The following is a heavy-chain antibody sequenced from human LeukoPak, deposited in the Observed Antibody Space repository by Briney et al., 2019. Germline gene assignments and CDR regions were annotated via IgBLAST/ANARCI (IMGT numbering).Heavy chain of an antibody. CDR1: GYTFINYG. J-gene: IGHJ4*02. Sequence: ASVKVSCKTSGYTFINYGISWVRQAPGQGLEWMGWISAYNGHTNYAQNLQGRVTMTTDTSTATAYMELRSLRSDDTAVYYCARQRYRSTQWLVDPTDYWGQGTLVSISS. D-gene: IGHD6-19*01. CDR3: ARQRYRSTQWLVDPTDY. V-gene: IGHV1-18*01. CDR2: ISAYNGHT.